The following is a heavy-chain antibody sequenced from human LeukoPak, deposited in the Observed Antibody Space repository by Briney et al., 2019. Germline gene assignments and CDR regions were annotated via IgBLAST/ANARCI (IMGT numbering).Heavy chain of an antibody. CDR1: GFTFSSYA. CDR2: ISGSGGST. J-gene: IGHJ6*03. CDR3: AKDQGGGSSRYYYYYMDV. D-gene: IGHD2-15*01. V-gene: IGHV3-23*01. Sequence: GGSLRLSCAASGFTFSSYAMSWVRQAPGKGLEWVSAISGSGGSTYYADSVKGRFTISRDNSKNTLYLQMNSLRAEDTAVYYCAKDQGGGSSRYYYYYMDVWGKGTTVTISS.